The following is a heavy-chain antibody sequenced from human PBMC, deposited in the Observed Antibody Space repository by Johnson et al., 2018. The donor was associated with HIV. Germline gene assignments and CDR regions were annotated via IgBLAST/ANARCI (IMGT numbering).Heavy chain of an antibody. Sequence: MQLVESGGGLVKPGGSLRLSCAASGFTFSNAWMSWVRQAPGKGLEWVGRIKSKVDGGTIDYAAPVKGRFSISRDDSKNTLYLQMNSLRPEDTAVYYCARGGIAAKEPWRAFDIWCQGTMVTVSS. CDR2: IKSKVDGGTI. V-gene: IGHV3-15*01. CDR3: ARGGIAAKEPWRAFDI. D-gene: IGHD6-13*01. J-gene: IGHJ3*02. CDR1: GFTFSNAW.